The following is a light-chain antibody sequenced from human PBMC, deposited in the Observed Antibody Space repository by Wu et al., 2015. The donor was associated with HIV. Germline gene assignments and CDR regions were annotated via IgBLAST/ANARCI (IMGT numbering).Light chain of an antibody. CDR1: QSVSSH. V-gene: IGKV3-11*01. Sequence: EIVLTQSPATLSLSPGETATLSCRASQSVSSHLAWFQQVPGQTPRLLIYGSSNRATGIPARFSGSGSGTDFTLTISSLQPEDVATYYCQKYNTAPWTFGQGTKVEMK. CDR3: QKYNTAPWT. J-gene: IGKJ1*01. CDR2: GSS.